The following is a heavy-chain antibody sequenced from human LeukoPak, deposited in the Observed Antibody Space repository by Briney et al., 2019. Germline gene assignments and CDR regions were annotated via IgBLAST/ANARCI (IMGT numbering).Heavy chain of an antibody. J-gene: IGHJ4*02. CDR2: IKQDGSEK. V-gene: IGHV3-7*01. CDR3: ARVHLGGYNSDFDY. D-gene: IGHD1-1*01. CDR1: GFTFSSYW. Sequence: GGSLRLSCAASGFTFSSYWMSWVRQAPGKGLEWVANIKQDGSEKYYVDSVKGRFTISRDNAKNSLYLQLNSLRGEDTAIYYCARVHLGGYNSDFDYWGQGTLVTVSS.